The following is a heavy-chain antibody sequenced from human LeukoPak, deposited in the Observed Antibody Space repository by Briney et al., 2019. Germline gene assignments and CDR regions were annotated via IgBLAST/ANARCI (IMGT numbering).Heavy chain of an antibody. D-gene: IGHD4-17*01. CDR2: ISSSGSTI. CDR3: ARDRLHYGEYEKTFDY. J-gene: IGHJ4*02. CDR1: GFTFSSYE. Sequence: GGSLRLSCAASGFTFSSYEMNWVRQAPGKGLEWVSYISSSGSTIYYADSVKGRFTVSRDNAKNSLYLQMNSLRAEDTAVYYCARDRLHYGEYEKTFDYWGQGTLVSVSS. V-gene: IGHV3-48*03.